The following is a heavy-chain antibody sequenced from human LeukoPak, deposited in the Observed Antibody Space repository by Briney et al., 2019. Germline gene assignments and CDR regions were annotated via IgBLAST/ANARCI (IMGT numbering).Heavy chain of an antibody. J-gene: IGHJ4*02. V-gene: IGHV1-2*02. CDR3: AKSGPVYCSSTICYALDY. CDR1: GYIFSGYY. CDR2: INPKSGGA. D-gene: IGHD2-2*01. Sequence: ASVKVSCKASGYIFSGYYIQWVRPAPGQGLEGMGWINPKSGGANYAQKFQGRVTMTRDTSISTAYMELTRLTSDDTAVYYCAKSGPVYCSSTICYALDYWGQGTLVTVSS.